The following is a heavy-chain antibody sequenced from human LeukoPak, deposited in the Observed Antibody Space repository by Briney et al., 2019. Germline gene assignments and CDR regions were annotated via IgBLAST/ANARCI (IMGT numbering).Heavy chain of an antibody. J-gene: IGHJ4*02. D-gene: IGHD3-3*01. V-gene: IGHV3-74*01. CDR2: INSDGSST. CDR1: GFTFSSYS. Sequence: PGGSLRLSCAASGFTFSSYSMNWVRQAPGKGLVWVSRINSDGSSTSYADTVKGRFTISRDNAKNTLYLQINSLRAEDTAVYYCAKENYDFWSGSTFDYWGQGTLVPVSS. CDR3: AKENYDFWSGSTFDY.